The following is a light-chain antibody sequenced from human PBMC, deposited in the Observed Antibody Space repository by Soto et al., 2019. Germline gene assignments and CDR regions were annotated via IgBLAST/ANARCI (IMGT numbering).Light chain of an antibody. CDR3: SSYTSGTTFV. V-gene: IGLV2-14*01. J-gene: IGLJ1*01. CDR1: SSDVGGYTY. CDR2: EVV. Sequence: QSVLTQPAAVSGSPGQSITISCTGTSSDVGGYTYVSWYQQRPGKAPKLIIFEVVNRPSGVSNRFSGSKSGNKASLTISGLQAEDGADYYCSSYTSGTTFVFGPGTKVTVL.